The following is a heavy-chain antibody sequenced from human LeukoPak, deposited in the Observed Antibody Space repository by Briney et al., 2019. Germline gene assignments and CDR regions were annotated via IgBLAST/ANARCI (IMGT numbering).Heavy chain of an antibody. CDR1: GFTFSSYG. CDR2: IWYDGSNK. Sequence: GGSLRLSCAASGFTFSSYGMHWVRQAPGKGLEWVAVIWYDGSNKYYADSVKGRFTISRDNAKNSLYLQMNSLRAEDTALYYCAKEADYHGELLYYYFDYWGQGTLVTVSS. D-gene: IGHD3-10*01. V-gene: IGHV3-33*03. CDR3: AKEADYHGELLYYYFDY. J-gene: IGHJ4*02.